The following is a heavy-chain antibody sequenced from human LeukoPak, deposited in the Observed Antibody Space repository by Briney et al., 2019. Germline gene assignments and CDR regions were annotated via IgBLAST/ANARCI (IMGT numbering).Heavy chain of an antibody. CDR2: INPSGGST. J-gene: IGHJ4*02. CDR1: GYTFTSYY. D-gene: IGHD3-22*01. CDR3: ARAVGYYDSSGYYRDY. Sequence: ASVNVSCKASGYTFTSYYMHWVRQAPGQGLEWMGIINPSGGSTSYAQKFQGRVTMTRDTSTSTVYMELSSLRSEDTAVYYCARAVGYYDSSGYYRDYWGQGTLVTVSS. V-gene: IGHV1-46*01.